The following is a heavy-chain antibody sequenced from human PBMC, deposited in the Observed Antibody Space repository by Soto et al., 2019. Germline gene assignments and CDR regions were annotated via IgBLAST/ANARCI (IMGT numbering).Heavy chain of an antibody. V-gene: IGHV4-39*01. D-gene: IGHD5-12*01. Sequence: SETLSLTCTVSGGSISSSSYYWGWIRQPPGKGLEWIGSIYYSGSTYYNPSLKSRVTISVDTSKNQFSLKLSSVTAADTAVYYCTASSGYDLDWFDPWGQGTLVTVSS. CDR2: IYYSGST. CDR3: TASSGYDLDWFDP. J-gene: IGHJ5*02. CDR1: GGSISSSSYY.